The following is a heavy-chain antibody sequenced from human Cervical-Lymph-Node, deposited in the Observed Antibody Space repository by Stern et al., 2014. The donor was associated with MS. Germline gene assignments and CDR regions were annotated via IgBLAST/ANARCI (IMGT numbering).Heavy chain of an antibody. CDR2: VYTSGT. D-gene: IGHD2-2*01. CDR3: ARDSRVPPAPFDY. V-gene: IGHV4-61*02. J-gene: IGHJ4*02. Sequence: QLQLQESGPGLVKPSQTLSLTCTVSGGSISSGSYYWSWIRQPAGKGLEWIGRVYTSGTNYNPSLKSRVTISIDTSKNPFSLKLSSVTAADTAVYYCARDSRVPPAPFDYWGQGTLVTVSS. CDR1: GGSISSGSYY.